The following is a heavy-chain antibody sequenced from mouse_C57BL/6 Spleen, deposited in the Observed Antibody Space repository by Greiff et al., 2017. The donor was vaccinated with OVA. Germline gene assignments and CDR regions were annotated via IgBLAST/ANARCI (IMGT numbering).Heavy chain of an antibody. CDR1: GFNIKDDY. J-gene: IGHJ3*01. CDR3: TTYGNYGGAY. D-gene: IGHD2-1*01. V-gene: IGHV14-4*01. Sequence: VQLKESGAELVRPGASVKLSCTASGFNIKDDYMHWVKQRPEQGLEWIGWIDPENGDTEYASKFQGKATITADTSSNTAYLQLSSLTSEDTAVYYCTTYGNYGGAYWGQGTLVTVSA. CDR2: IDPENGDT.